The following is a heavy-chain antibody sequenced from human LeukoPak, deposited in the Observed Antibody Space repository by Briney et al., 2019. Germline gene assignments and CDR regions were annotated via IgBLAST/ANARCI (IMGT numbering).Heavy chain of an antibody. CDR2: IYYSGST. CDR1: GGSIRNCY. Sequence: SETLSLTCNVSGGSIRNCYWSWIRQPPGKGLEWIGYIYYSGSTNYNPSLKSRVTISVDTSKNQFSLKLKSVTAADTAVYYCARGEYTSGWYEYFQHWGQGTLVTVSS. J-gene: IGHJ1*01. CDR3: ARGEYTSGWYEYFQH. D-gene: IGHD6-19*01. V-gene: IGHV4-59*01.